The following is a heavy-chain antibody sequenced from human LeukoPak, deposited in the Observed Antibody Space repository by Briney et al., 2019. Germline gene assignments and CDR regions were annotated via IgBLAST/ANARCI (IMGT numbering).Heavy chain of an antibody. V-gene: IGHV3-23*01. CDR3: AREGGIAVAGAAFDI. J-gene: IGHJ3*02. Sequence: GGSLRLSCAASGISFSSYGMSWVRQAPGKGLEWVSGISGSGGYTYYADSVKGRFTISRDNSKNTLYLQMNSLRAEDTAVYYCAREGGIAVAGAAFDIWGQGTMVTVSS. CDR2: ISGSGGYT. CDR1: GISFSSYG. D-gene: IGHD6-19*01.